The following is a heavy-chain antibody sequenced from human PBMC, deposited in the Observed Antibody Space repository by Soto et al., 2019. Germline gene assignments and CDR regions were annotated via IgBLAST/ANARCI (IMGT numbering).Heavy chain of an antibody. CDR1: GYTFRNYG. CDR3: AKEEDSQTLDY. V-gene: IGHV1-18*03. D-gene: IGHD2-15*01. CDR2: ISPYNGNI. Sequence: QVQLVQSGAEVKKPGASVKVSCKASGYTFRNYGISWVRQAPGQGLEWMGWISPYNGNIKYAQKFQGRVTMTTDTSTSTAYMELTSLRSDDMAVYYCAKEEDSQTLDYWGQGTLVTVSS. J-gene: IGHJ4*02.